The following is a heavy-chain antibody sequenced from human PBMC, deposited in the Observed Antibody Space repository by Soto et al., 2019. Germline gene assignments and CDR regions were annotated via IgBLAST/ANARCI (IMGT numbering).Heavy chain of an antibody. Sequence: SETLSLTCTVSGGSISSYYWSWIRQPPGKGLEWIGYIYYSGSTNYNPSLKSRVTISVDTSKNQVSLKLSSVTAADSAMYYCARSTLRFGGGPDYWGQGTLVTVSS. CDR1: GGSISSYY. D-gene: IGHD3-10*01. J-gene: IGHJ4*02. CDR3: ARSTLRFGGGPDY. CDR2: IYYSGST. V-gene: IGHV4-59*01.